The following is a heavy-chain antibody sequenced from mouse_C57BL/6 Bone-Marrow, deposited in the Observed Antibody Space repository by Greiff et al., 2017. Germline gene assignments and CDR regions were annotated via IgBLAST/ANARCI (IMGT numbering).Heavy chain of an antibody. CDR1: GFTFSDYG. CDR2: ISSGSSTI. CDR3: ARSLAY. Sequence: EVKLMESGGGLVKPGGSLKLSCAASGFTFSDYGMHWVRQAPEKGLEWVAYISSGSSTIYYADTVKGRFTISRDNAKNTLFLQMPSLRSEDTAMYYCARSLAYWGQGSLVTVSA. V-gene: IGHV5-17*01. J-gene: IGHJ3*01.